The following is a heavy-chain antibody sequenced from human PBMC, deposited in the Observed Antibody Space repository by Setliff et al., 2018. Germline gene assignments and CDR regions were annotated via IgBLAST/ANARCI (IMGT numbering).Heavy chain of an antibody. CDR3: ARQASLHYYDSSGYYDY. J-gene: IGHJ4*02. V-gene: IGHV4-31*03. D-gene: IGHD3-22*01. CDR2: IYYSGST. CDR1: GGSISSGGYY. Sequence: SETLSLTCTVSGGSISSGGYYWSWIRQHPGKGLEWIGYIYYSGSTYYNPSLKSRVTISVDTSKNQFSLKLSSVTAADTAVYYCARQASLHYYDSSGYYDYWGQGTLVTVSS.